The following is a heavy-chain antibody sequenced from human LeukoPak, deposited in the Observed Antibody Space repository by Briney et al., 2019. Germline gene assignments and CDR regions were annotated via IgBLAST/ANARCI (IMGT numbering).Heavy chain of an antibody. Sequence: SQTLSLTCTVSGGSISSGTYYWSWIRQPAGKGLEWIGRIYTSGSTNYNPSLQSRVTISVDTSKNQFSLKLSSVAAADTAVYYCARDVVAAAGSFDYWGQGTQVTVSS. CDR2: IYTSGST. J-gene: IGHJ4*02. CDR3: ARDVVAAAGSFDY. CDR1: GGSISSGTYY. V-gene: IGHV4-61*02. D-gene: IGHD6-13*01.